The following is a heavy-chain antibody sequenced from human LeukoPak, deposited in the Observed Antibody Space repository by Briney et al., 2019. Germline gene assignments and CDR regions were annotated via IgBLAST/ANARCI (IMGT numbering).Heavy chain of an antibody. CDR3: ARENYYDSSGYYHWFDP. Sequence: ASVKVSCTASGYTFTGYYMHWVRQAPGQGLEWMGWINPNSGGTNYAQKFQGWVTMTRDTSISAAYMELSRLRSDDTAVYYCARENYYDSSGYYHWFDPWGQGTLVTVSS. CDR2: INPNSGGT. V-gene: IGHV1-2*04. J-gene: IGHJ5*02. D-gene: IGHD3-22*01. CDR1: GYTFTGYY.